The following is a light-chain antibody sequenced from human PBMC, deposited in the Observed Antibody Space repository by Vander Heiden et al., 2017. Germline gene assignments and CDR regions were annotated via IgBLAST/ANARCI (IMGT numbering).Light chain of an antibody. V-gene: IGLV2-11*01. Sequence: SPGQSVTISCTGTSSDVGGYNYVSWYQQHPGKVPKLMLDDVSKRPSGVPDRFSGSKSGNTASLTISGLQAEDEADYYCCSYAGRFVFGPGTKVTVL. J-gene: IGLJ1*01. CDR3: CSYAGRFV. CDR1: SSDVGGYNY. CDR2: DVS.